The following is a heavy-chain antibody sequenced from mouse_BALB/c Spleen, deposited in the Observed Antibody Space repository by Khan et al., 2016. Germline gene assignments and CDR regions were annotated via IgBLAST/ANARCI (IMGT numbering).Heavy chain of an antibody. CDR3: ARHYRYDGGVY. J-gene: IGHJ2*01. Sequence: QIQLVQSGPELKKPGETVKISCKASDYTFTDFSMHWVKQAPGKGLKWMAWINTETGEPTYADDFKGRFAFSLETSASTAYLQINDLNTEDTATYFCARHYRYDGGVYWGEATTPAVSS. D-gene: IGHD2-14*01. CDR2: INTETGEP. V-gene: IGHV9-2-1*01. CDR1: DYTFTDFS.